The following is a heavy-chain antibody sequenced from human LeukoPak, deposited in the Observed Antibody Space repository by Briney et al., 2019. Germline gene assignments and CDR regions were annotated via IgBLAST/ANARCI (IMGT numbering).Heavy chain of an antibody. CDR3: ARTGRIQLWLRENWFAP. V-gene: IGHV3-7*01. D-gene: IGHD5-18*01. CDR2: IKQDGSEK. CDR1: GFTFSGHS. J-gene: IGHJ5*02. Sequence: GGSLRLSCAASGFTFSGHSMTWVRQAPGKGLEWVANIKQDGSEKYYVDSVKGRFTISRDNAKNSLNLQMNSLRGEDTAVYYCARTGRIQLWLRENWFAPWRQGTLVTVSS.